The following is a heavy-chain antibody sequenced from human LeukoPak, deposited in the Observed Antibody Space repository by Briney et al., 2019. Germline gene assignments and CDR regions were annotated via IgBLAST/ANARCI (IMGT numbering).Heavy chain of an antibody. CDR1: GFTFSSYG. V-gene: IGHV3-30*03. CDR3: ARGYDILTGYLGY. D-gene: IGHD3-9*01. CDR2: ISYDGSNK. J-gene: IGHJ4*02. Sequence: GGSLRLSCAASGFTFSSYGMHWVRQAPDKGLEWVAVISYDGSNKYYADSVKGRFTISRDNSKNTLYLQMNSLRAEDTAVYYCARGYDILTGYLGYWGQGTLVTVSS.